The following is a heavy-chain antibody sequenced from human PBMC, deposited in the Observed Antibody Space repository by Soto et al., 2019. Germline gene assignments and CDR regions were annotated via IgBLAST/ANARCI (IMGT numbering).Heavy chain of an antibody. D-gene: IGHD4-17*01. CDR3: ARTSIRWRAFDY. CDR2: ISSSSSYI. Sequence: PGGSLRLSCAASGFTFSSYSMNWVRQAPGKGLEWVSSISSSSSYIYYADSVKGRFTISRDNAKNSLYLAMNSLRAEDTAVYYCARTSIRWRAFDYWAQGTLVTVSS. J-gene: IGHJ4*02. CDR1: GFTFSSYS. V-gene: IGHV3-21*01.